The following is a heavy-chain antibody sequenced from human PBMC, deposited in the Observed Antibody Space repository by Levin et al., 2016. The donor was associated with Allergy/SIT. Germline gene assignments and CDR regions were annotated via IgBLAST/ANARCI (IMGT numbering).Heavy chain of an antibody. D-gene: IGHD2-2*01. V-gene: IGHV3-74*01. J-gene: IGHJ4*02. CDR3: ARDGRYRGYCSGTSCPSSDY. Sequence: VRQMPGKGLEWVSSINDDGSTTSYAESVKGRFTISRDNSKNTLYLQMNSLRAEDTAVYYCARDGRYRGYCSGTSCPSSDYWGQGTLVTVSS. CDR2: INDDGSTT.